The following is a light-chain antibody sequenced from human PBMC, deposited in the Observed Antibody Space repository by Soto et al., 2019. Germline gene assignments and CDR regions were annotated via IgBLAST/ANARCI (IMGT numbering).Light chain of an antibody. J-gene: IGKJ4*01. V-gene: IGKV1-33*01. CDR3: QHYADLPLS. Sequence: DMQMTQSPSSLSASVGDRVTITCQARQDISNYLNWYQQKPGKAPKLLSFDASSVEIGVPSRFSGSGSGTDFTFTISSLQPEDVATYYCQHYADLPLSFGGGTKVEIK. CDR1: QDISNY. CDR2: DAS.